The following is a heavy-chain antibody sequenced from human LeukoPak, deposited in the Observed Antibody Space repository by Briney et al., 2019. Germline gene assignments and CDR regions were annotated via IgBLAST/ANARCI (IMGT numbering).Heavy chain of an antibody. CDR2: ISSSSSSI. CDR1: GFTFSSYS. J-gene: IGHJ3*02. CDR3: ARELSGDGYCSGGTCSYDGFDI. Sequence: GGSLRLSCAASGFTFSSYSLNWVRQAPGKGLEWVASISSSSSSIYYADLVKGRCTISRDNAKNSLYLQMNSLRAEDTAVYYCARELSGDGYCSGGTCSYDGFDIWGQGTMVTVSS. V-gene: IGHV3-21*01. D-gene: IGHD2-15*01.